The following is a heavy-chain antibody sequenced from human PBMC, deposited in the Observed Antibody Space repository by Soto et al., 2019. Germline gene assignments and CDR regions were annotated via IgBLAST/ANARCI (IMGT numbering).Heavy chain of an antibody. CDR3: ARAAAGDAFDI. D-gene: IGHD6-13*01. J-gene: IGHJ3*02. V-gene: IGHV1-8*02. Sequence: ASVKVSCKASGYTFTSYDINWVRQATGHGLEWMGWMKPNSGNTGYAQKLQGRVTMTRNTSIRTAYMELSSLRSEYTAVYYCARAAAGDAFDIWGQGTMVTVSS. CDR1: GYTFTSYD. CDR2: MKPNSGNT.